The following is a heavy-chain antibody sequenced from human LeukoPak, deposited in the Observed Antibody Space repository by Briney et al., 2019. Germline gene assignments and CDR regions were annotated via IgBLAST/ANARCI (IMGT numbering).Heavy chain of an antibody. CDR1: GGSISSGGYS. Sequence: NPSQTLSLTCAVSGGSISSGGYSWSWIRQPPGKGLEWIGYIYHSGSTYYNPSLKSRVTISVDRSKNQFSLKLSSVTAADTAVYYCARGPAGGEWKGNNWFDPWGQGTLVTVSS. D-gene: IGHD3-16*01. CDR3: ARGPAGGEWKGNNWFDP. J-gene: IGHJ5*02. V-gene: IGHV4-30-2*01. CDR2: IYHSGST.